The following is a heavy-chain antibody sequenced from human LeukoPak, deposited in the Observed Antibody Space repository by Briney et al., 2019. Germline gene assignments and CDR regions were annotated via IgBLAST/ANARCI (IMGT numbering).Heavy chain of an antibody. CDR1: GYTFTSYA. D-gene: IGHD6-13*01. J-gene: IGHJ4*02. CDR3: ARLVSSAWYLDY. CDR2: INAGNGNT. Sequence: ASVTVSCKASGYTFTSYAMQWVRQAPGQRLEWMGWINAGNGNTKYSQKFQGRATITRDTSASTAYMELGSLRSEDTAMYYCARLVSSAWYLDYWGQGTLVTVSS. V-gene: IGHV1-3*01.